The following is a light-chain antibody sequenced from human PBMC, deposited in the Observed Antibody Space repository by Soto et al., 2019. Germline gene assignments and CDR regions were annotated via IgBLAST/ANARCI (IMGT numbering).Light chain of an antibody. CDR2: SNN. J-gene: IGLJ1*01. CDR3: AAWDDSLNGPDV. Sequence: QSVLTQPPSASGTPGQRVTISCSGSSSNIGSNTVNWYQQLPGTAPKLLIYSNNQRPSGVPDRFSGSKSGTSASLAISGLQSQDEPDYYCAAWDDSLNGPDVFGTGTKVTVL. V-gene: IGLV1-44*01. CDR1: SSNIGSNT.